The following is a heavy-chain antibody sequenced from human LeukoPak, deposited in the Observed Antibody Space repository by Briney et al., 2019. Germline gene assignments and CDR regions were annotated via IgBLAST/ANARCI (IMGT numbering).Heavy chain of an antibody. J-gene: IGHJ4*02. CDR1: GFTFSTYA. CDR2: TSNGGVTT. V-gene: IGHV3-23*01. CDR3: ARNRLSVTDY. Sequence: GGSLRLACAASGFTFSTYAMTWVRQAPGKGLEWVSVTSNGGVTTYYADSVKGRFTVSRDNSKNTLYLQMNTLKAEDTAVYYCARNRLSVTDYWGQGTLVTVSS. D-gene: IGHD2/OR15-2a*01.